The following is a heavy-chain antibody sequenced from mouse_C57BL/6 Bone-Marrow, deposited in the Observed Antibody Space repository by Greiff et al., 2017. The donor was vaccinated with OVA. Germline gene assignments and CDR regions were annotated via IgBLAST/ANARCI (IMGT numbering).Heavy chain of an antibody. CDR1: GYAFSSSW. Sequence: QVQLKQSGPELVKPGASVKISCKASGYAFSSSWMNWVKQRPGKGLEWIGRIYPGDGDTNYNGTFKGKATLTADKSSSTAYMQLSSLTSEDSAVYYCARHEDGYYAFYFDYWGQGTTLTVSS. CDR2: IYPGDGDT. CDR3: ARHEDGYYAFYFDY. V-gene: IGHV1-82*01. D-gene: IGHD2-3*01. J-gene: IGHJ2*01.